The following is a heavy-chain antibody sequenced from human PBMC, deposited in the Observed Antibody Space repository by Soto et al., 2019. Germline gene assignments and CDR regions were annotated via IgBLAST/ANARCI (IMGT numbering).Heavy chain of an antibody. J-gene: IGHJ6*03. CDR2: INDSGNS. CDR1: GGSFSGYQ. Sequence: QVQLQQWGAGLLKPSETLSLTCAVYGGSFSGYQWTWIRQTPGKGLEWIGEINDSGNSNYNPSLKSRVTILVDTAKKQISLRLSSVTAADTAVYYCARGLLLWFGELSRRGGYYYYMDVWGKGTSVTVSS. D-gene: IGHD3-10*01. V-gene: IGHV4-34*01. CDR3: ARGLLLWFGELSRRGGYYYYMDV.